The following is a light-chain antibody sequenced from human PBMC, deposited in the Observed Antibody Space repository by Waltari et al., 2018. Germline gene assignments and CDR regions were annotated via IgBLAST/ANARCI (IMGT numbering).Light chain of an antibody. J-gene: IGLJ3*02. CDR2: FTD. Sequence: QSVLTQPPSASGTPGQRVTISCSGGRSNIGSNSVNWFQQLPGTAPRLFIYFTDQRPSGVPGRFSGSKSGSSASRAISGLQAGYEADYYCASWDASLNGWVFGGGTKLTVL. CDR3: ASWDASLNGWV. CDR1: RSNIGSNS. V-gene: IGLV1-44*01.